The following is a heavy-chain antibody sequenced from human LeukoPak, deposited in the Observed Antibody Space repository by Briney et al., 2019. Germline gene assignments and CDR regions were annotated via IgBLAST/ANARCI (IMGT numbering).Heavy chain of an antibody. CDR2: IYYSGST. Sequence: SETLSLTCTVSGASISSYYWSWIRQPPGKGLEWIGYIYYSGSTNYNPALKSRVTISVDKSKNQFSLKLSSVTAADTAVYYCARYYDIPYWGQGTLVTVSS. CDR3: ARYYDIPY. J-gene: IGHJ4*02. D-gene: IGHD3-9*01. V-gene: IGHV4-59*12. CDR1: GASISSYY.